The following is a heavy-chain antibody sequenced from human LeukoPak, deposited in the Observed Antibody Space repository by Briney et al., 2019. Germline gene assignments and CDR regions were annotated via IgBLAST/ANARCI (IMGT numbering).Heavy chain of an antibody. J-gene: IGHJ4*02. D-gene: IGHD5-12*01. CDR1: GLSLSGYD. V-gene: IGHV4-34*01. CDR3: ASYRYGYRGMES. Sequence: SETPSLTWRVYGLSLSGYDWSWLRHPAGKGLEWVGEVNYSGSINYKPSLKRRLIISVDTSKHQFSLKLKSVTAADTAVYYCASYRYGYRGMESWGQGTQVTVSS. CDR2: VNYSGSI.